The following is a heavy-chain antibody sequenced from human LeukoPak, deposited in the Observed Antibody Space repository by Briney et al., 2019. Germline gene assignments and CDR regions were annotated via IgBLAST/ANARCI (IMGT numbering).Heavy chain of an antibody. CDR3: AKSRYSSSWYAFDY. V-gene: IGHV3-23*01. CDR1: EITFSTDA. Sequence: GGSLRLSCAASEITFSTDAMSWVRQAPGKGLEWVSTISGGGGSTYYADSVKGRFTISRDNPKNTLYLQMNSLRAEDTAVYYCAKSRYSSSWYAFDYWGQGTLVTVSS. D-gene: IGHD6-13*01. J-gene: IGHJ4*02. CDR2: ISGGGGST.